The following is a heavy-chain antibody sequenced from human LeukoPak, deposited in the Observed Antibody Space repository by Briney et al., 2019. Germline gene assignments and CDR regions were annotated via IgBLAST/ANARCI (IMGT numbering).Heavy chain of an antibody. V-gene: IGHV4-39*07. CDR1: GGSISSSSYY. Sequence: PSETLSLTCTVSGGSISSSSYYWGWIRQPPGTGLEWIGSIYYSGSTYYNPSLKSRVTISVDTSKNQFSLKLSSVTAADTAVYYCASRSYDFWSGYHDPDYWGQGTLVTVSS. D-gene: IGHD3-3*01. CDR2: IYYSGST. J-gene: IGHJ4*02. CDR3: ASRSYDFWSGYHDPDY.